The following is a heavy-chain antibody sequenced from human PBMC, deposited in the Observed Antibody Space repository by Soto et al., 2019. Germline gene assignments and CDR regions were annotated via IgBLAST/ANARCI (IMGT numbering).Heavy chain of an antibody. V-gene: IGHV4-4*02. CDR1: GGSISSSNW. J-gene: IGHJ4*02. CDR3: ARVGRGWCTDY. CDR2: IYHSEST. Sequence: QVQLQESGPGLVKPSGTLSLTCAVSGGSISSSNWWSWVRQPPGKGLERIGVIYHSESTNYNPSLKRXXTXLXAKSMTQFSLKPSSVTAADRAVYYRARVGRGWCTDYWGQRSMVPVSS. D-gene: IGHD6-19*01.